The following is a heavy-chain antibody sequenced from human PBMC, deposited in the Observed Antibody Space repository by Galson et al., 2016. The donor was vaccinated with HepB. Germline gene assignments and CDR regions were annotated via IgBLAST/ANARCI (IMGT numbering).Heavy chain of an antibody. Sequence: SLRLSCAASGFTLSDHYMDWVRQAPGRGLEWIGRGIDKANSHTTEYAASVKGRFTISRDDSKNALYLQMNSLRTEDTAVYYCARGPCSGGRCYSDYWGQGTLVTVSS. CDR3: ARGPCSGGRCYSDY. CDR2: GIDKANSHTT. V-gene: IGHV3-72*01. CDR1: GFTLSDHY. J-gene: IGHJ4*02. D-gene: IGHD2-15*01.